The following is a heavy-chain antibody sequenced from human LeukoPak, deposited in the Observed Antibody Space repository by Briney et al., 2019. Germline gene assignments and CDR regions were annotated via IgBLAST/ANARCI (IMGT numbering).Heavy chain of an antibody. J-gene: IGHJ3*02. CDR1: GFTFSSYG. CDR3: TKNYGDYLHAFHI. D-gene: IGHD4-17*01. CDR2: IWYDGSNK. Sequence: GGSLRLSCAASGFTFSSYGMHWVRQAPGKGLEWVAVIWYDGSNKYYADSVKGRFPISRDNSGSTLYLQMSGLKAEDTAAYYCTKNYGDYLHAFHIWSQGTMVTVSS. V-gene: IGHV3-33*06.